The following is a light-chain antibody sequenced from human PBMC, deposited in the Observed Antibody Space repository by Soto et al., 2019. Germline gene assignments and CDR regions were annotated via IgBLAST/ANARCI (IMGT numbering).Light chain of an antibody. Sequence: LTQSPGTLSVSPGGRTILSCRASQTVNNYLAWYQQKPGQAPRLLIYDTSKRAPGVPARFIGSGSGTAFTLTIDIVEPEDYAIYYCQQRSDWRWTFGQGTKVDIK. J-gene: IGKJ1*01. CDR3: QQRSDWRWT. V-gene: IGKV3-11*01. CDR2: DTS. CDR1: QTVNNY.